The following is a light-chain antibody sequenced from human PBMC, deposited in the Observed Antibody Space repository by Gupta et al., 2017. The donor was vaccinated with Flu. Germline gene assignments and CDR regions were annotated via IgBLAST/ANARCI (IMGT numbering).Light chain of an antibody. CDR1: HSISSY. CDR3: QQRDSTSHT. V-gene: IGKV1-39*01. J-gene: IGKJ4*01. CDR2: TAS. Sequence: PSSLSASVGDRVTITCRARHSISSYLDWYQQKPGKAPKLLIYTASRVKSGVPSRISSSGSGTDFTLTISRQQPEDFANYYCQQRDSTSHTFGGGTKVEIK.